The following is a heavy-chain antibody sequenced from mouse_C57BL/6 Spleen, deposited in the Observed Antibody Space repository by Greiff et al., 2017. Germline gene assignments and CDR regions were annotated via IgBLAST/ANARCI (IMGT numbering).Heavy chain of an antibody. CDR3: ATPYRGAMDY. CDR2: IYPGDGDT. J-gene: IGHJ4*01. Sequence: VQLVESGPELVKPGASVKISCKASGYAFSSSWMNWVKQRPGKGLEWIGRIYPGDGDTNYNGKFKGKATLTADKSSSTAYMQLSSLTSEDSAVYFCATPYRGAMDYWGQGTSVTVSS. V-gene: IGHV1-82*01. D-gene: IGHD2-12*01. CDR1: GYAFSSSW.